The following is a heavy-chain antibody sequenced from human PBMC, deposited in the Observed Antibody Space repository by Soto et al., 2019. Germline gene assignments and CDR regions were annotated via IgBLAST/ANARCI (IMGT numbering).Heavy chain of an antibody. V-gene: IGHV5-51*01. CDR3: SASIFYYGMYV. CDR2: IYPGDSDT. CDR1: GYTFTNYW. J-gene: IGHJ6*02. Sequence: GASLKISCKGSGYTFTNYWIGWVRQMPGKGPEWMGIIYPGDSDTKYNPSFQGQVTISADKSITTTYLQWSSLKASDTAIYYCSASIFYYGMYVCGQGTTVTVSS.